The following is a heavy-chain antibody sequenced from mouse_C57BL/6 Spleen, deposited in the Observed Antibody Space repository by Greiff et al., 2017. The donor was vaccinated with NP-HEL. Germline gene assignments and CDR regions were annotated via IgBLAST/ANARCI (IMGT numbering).Heavy chain of an antibody. Sequence: QVQLKQSGPELVKPGASVKISCKASGYAFSSSWMNWVKQRPGKGLEWIGRIYPGDGDTNYNGKFKGKATLTADKSSSTAYMQLSSLTSEDSAVYFCARSGGYYDYYFDYWGQGTTLTVSS. CDR3: ARSGGYYDYYFDY. D-gene: IGHD2-4*01. J-gene: IGHJ2*01. CDR2: IYPGDGDT. CDR1: GYAFSSSW. V-gene: IGHV1-82*01.